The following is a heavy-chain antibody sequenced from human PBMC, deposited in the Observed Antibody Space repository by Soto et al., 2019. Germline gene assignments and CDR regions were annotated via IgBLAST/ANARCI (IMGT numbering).Heavy chain of an antibody. V-gene: IGHV6-1*01. CDR2: TYYRSKWYN. D-gene: IGHD5-12*01. CDR1: GDSVSSNSAA. Sequence: SQTLSLTCAISGDSVSSNSAAWNWIRQSPSRGLEWLGRTYYRSKWYNDYAVSVKSRITINPDTSKNQFSLQLNSVTPEDTAVYYCARAFKVYSGYDSPWGEDHHYGMDVWGQGTMVTVSS. J-gene: IGHJ6*02. CDR3: ARAFKVYSGYDSPWGEDHHYGMDV.